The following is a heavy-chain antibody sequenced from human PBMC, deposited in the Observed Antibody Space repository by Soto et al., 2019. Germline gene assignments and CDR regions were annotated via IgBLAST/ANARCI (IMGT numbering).Heavy chain of an antibody. D-gene: IGHD2-15*01. J-gene: IGHJ4*02. Sequence: GGSLRLSCAASGFTFSDYYMSWIRQAPGKGLEWVSYISSSGTTIYYADSVKGRFTISRDNAKNSLYLQMNSLRAEDTAVYYCARVAATPGAFFDYWGQGTLVTVSS. V-gene: IGHV3-11*01. CDR2: ISSSGTTI. CDR3: ARVAATPGAFFDY. CDR1: GFTFSDYY.